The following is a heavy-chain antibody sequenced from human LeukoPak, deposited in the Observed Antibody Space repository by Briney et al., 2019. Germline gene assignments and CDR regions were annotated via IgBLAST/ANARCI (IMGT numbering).Heavy chain of an antibody. CDR3: AGCAFTVTKVGYYYYYYYMDV. J-gene: IGHJ6*03. CDR1: GGTFSSYA. Sequence: SVKVSCKASGGTFSSYAISWVRQAPGQGLEWLGGIIPIFGTAIYAQKFQGRVTITTDESTSTAYMELSSLRSEDTAVYYCAGCAFTVTKVGYYYYYYYMDVWGKGTTVTVSS. CDR2: IIPIFGTA. V-gene: IGHV1-69*05. D-gene: IGHD4-17*01.